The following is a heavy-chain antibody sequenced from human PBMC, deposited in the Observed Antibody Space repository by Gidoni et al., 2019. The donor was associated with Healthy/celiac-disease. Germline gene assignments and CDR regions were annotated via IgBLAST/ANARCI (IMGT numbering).Heavy chain of an antibody. D-gene: IGHD6-13*01. CDR2: ISSNGGST. J-gene: IGHJ4*02. CDR1: GFTFSSYA. V-gene: IGHV3-64*01. Sequence: EVQLVASGRGLVQPGGSLRLSCAASGFTFSSYAMHWVRQAPGKGLEYVSAISSNGGSTYYANSVKGRFTISRDNSKNTLYLQMGSLRAEDMAVYYCARDPAAAAAVDYWGQGTLVTVSS. CDR3: ARDPAAAAAVDY.